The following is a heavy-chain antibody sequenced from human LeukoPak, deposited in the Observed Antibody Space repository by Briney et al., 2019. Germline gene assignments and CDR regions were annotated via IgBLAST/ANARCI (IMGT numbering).Heavy chain of an antibody. Sequence: GGSLRLSCAASGFTFSNAWMSWVRQAPGKGLEWVGRIKSKTDGGTTDYAAPVKGRFTISRDDSKNTLYLQMNSLKTKDTAVYYCTTDSSGWLTPPYYFDYWGQGTLVTVSS. J-gene: IGHJ4*02. V-gene: IGHV3-15*01. CDR1: GFTFSNAW. CDR3: TTDSSGWLTPPYYFDY. CDR2: IKSKTDGGTT. D-gene: IGHD6-19*01.